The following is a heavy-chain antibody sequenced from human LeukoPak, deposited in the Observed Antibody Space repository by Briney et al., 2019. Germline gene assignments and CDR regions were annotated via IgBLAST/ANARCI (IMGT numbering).Heavy chain of an antibody. Sequence: PGGSLRLSCAASGFTFSSYSMNWVRLAPGKGLQWVSSISSSGNYIFYADSVKGRFTISRDNAKNSLYLQMNSLRAEDTAVYYCARARSRYCSSTSCYAGDYWGQGTLVTVSS. CDR2: ISSSGNYI. V-gene: IGHV3-21*04. J-gene: IGHJ4*02. D-gene: IGHD2-2*01. CDR3: ARARSRYCSSTSCYAGDY. CDR1: GFTFSSYS.